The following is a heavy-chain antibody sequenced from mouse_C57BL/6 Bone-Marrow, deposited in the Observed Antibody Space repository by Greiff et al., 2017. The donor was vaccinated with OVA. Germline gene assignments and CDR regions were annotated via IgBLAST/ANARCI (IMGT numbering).Heavy chain of an antibody. Sequence: QVHVKQPGAELVRPGSSVKLSCKASGYTFTSYWMHWVKQRPIQGLEWIGNIDPSDSETHYNQKFKDKATLTVDKSSSPAYMQLSSLTSEDSAVYYCASGWAESWFAYWGQGTLLTVSA. CDR2: IDPSDSET. J-gene: IGHJ3*01. V-gene: IGHV1-52*01. CDR1: GYTFTSYW. CDR3: ASGWAESWFAY. D-gene: IGHD1-1*02.